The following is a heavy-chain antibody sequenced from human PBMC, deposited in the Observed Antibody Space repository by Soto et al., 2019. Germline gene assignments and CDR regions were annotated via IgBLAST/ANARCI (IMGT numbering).Heavy chain of an antibody. CDR2: VYYTGST. V-gene: IGHV4-39*07. CDR3: AREPDV. J-gene: IGHJ6*02. Sequence: SETLSLTCTVSGGSVTTSSYYWGWIRQPPGRGLEWIGTVYYTGSTYYNPSLNNRVTISVDTSRNQFSLKLSSVTAADTAVYYCAREPDVWGQGTTVTVSS. CDR1: GGSVTTSSYY.